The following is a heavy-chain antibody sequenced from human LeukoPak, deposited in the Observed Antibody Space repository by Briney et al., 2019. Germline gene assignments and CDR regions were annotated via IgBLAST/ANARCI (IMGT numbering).Heavy chain of an antibody. D-gene: IGHD6-13*01. Sequence: SVKVSCKASGGTFSSYAISWVRQAPGQGLEWMGGIIPIFGTANCAQKFQGRVTITADKSTSTAYMELSGLRSEDTAVYYCASRSGPAAGYYYYYMDVWGKGTTVTVSS. V-gene: IGHV1-69*06. CDR2: IIPIFGTA. CDR1: GGTFSSYA. J-gene: IGHJ6*03. CDR3: ASRSGPAAGYYYYYMDV.